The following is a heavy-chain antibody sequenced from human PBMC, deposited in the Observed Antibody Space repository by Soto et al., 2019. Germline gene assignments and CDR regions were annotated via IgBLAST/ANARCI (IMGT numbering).Heavy chain of an antibody. CDR2: ISYDGSNK. J-gene: IGHJ6*02. CDR1: GFTFSSYG. V-gene: IGHV3-30*18. Sequence: QVQLVESGGGVVQPGRSLRLSCAASGFTFSSYGMHWVRQAPGKGLEWVAVISYDGSNKYYADSVKGRFTIARDNSKNTLYLQMNSLRPEDTAVYYCAKDVLRFLEWLAFYGMDVWGQGTTVTVSS. D-gene: IGHD3-3*01. CDR3: AKDVLRFLEWLAFYGMDV.